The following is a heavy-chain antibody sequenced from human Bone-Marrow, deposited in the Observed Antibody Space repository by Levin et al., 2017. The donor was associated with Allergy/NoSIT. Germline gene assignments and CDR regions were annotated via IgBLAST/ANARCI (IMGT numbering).Heavy chain of an antibody. J-gene: IGHJ4*02. V-gene: IGHV4-4*09. Sequence: PSETLSLTCTVSGGSIGGYYLTWIRQPPGKTLEWIGFIFSSGFTNYNPSLKSRLTMSVDTSKNQFSLTLNSVTTADTAVYFCARGLGGNSYYFDYWGRGTLVAVS. D-gene: IGHD4-23*01. CDR3: ARGLGGNSYYFDY. CDR2: IFSSGFT. CDR1: GGSIGGYY.